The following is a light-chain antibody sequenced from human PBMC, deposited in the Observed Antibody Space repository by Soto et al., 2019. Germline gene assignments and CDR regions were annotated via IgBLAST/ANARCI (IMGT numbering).Light chain of an antibody. CDR2: AAS. Sequence: DIQMTQSPSSLSASVGARVTITCRASQSISSYLNWYQQKPGKAPKLLIYAASSLQSGVPSRFSGSGSRTDFTLTISSLQPEGFATYYCQQSYSTPRTFGQGTKVDIK. V-gene: IGKV1-39*01. CDR1: QSISSY. CDR3: QQSYSTPRT. J-gene: IGKJ1*01.